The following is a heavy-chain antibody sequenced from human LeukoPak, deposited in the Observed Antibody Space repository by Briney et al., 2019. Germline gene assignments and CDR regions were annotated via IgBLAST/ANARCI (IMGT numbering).Heavy chain of an antibody. D-gene: IGHD2-15*01. J-gene: IGHJ5*02. V-gene: IGHV3-7*01. Sequence: GGSLRLSCADSGFTFSSYWISWVRQAPGNGLEWVANIKQDGSEKYYVDSVKGRFTISRDNAKNSLYLQMSSLRAEDTAVYYCARDFAVSECSGGSCYSGWFDPWGQGTLVTVSS. CDR2: IKQDGSEK. CDR1: GFTFSSYW. CDR3: ARDFAVSECSGGSCYSGWFDP.